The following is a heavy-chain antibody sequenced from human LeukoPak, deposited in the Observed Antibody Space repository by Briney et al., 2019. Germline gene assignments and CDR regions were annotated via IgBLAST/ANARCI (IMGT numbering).Heavy chain of an antibody. CDR1: GGSISSGGYY. CDR2: IYQSGST. V-gene: IGHV4-30-2*01. Sequence: SETLSLTCTVSGGSISSGGYYWSWIRQPPGKGLEWIGYIYQSGSTYYNPSLKSRVTISVDRPKNQFSLKLSSVTAADTAVYYCARRTDAFDIWGQGTMVTVSS. J-gene: IGHJ3*02. CDR3: ARRTDAFDI.